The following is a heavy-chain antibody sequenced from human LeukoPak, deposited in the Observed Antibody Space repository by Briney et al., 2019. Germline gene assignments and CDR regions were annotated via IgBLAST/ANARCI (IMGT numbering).Heavy chain of an antibody. V-gene: IGHV3-11*05. CDR2: ISSSSGHT. CDR1: GFTFSDYY. Sequence: GGSLRLSCAASGFTFSDYYMSWIRQAPGKGREGVSYISSSSGHTNYADSVKGRFTISRDNAKNALFLQMNSLRAEDTAVYYCARDLFEGVGIWGQGTMVTVSS. CDR3: ARDLFEGVGI. D-gene: IGHD3-16*01. J-gene: IGHJ3*02.